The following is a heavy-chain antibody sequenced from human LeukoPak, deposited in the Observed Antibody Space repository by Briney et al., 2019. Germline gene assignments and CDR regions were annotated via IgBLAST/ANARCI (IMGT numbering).Heavy chain of an antibody. Sequence: PSETLSLTCAVYGGSFSGYYWSWIRQPPGKGLEWIGEINHSGSTNYNPSLKSRVTISLDTSKNQFSLNLSSVTAADTAVYYCAADRTGLAFDIWGQGTMVTVSS. D-gene: IGHD3-22*01. CDR2: INHSGST. CDR3: AADRTGLAFDI. CDR1: GGSFSGYY. J-gene: IGHJ3*02. V-gene: IGHV4-34*01.